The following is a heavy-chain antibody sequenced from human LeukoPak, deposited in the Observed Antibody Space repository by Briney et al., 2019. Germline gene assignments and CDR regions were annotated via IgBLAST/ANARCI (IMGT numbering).Heavy chain of an antibody. CDR2: IYSGGDT. V-gene: IGHV3-66*01. J-gene: IGHJ4*02. CDR3: AGGVVAPDY. CDR1: EFTVSDNY. Sequence: GGSLRLSCAASEFTVSDNYMSWVRQAPGKGLEWVSVIYSGGDTYYADSVTGRFTISGDTSKTTLILQMTSLRAEDTGVYYCAGGVVAPDYWGQGTLVTVSS. D-gene: IGHD2-15*01.